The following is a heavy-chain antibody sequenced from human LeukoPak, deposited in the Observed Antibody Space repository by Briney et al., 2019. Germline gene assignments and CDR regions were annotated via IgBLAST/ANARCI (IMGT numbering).Heavy chain of an antibody. V-gene: IGHV4-59*11. Sequence: SETLSLTCSVSGGSFSGHYWSWLRQPPGKGLQWIGYIFYTGRTRYNPSLKSRVTISVDRSKNQFSLKLTSMTAEDTAVYYCVIYTNCSENSCFTNWFDPWGRGTLVTVSS. CDR3: VIYTNCSENSCFTNWFDP. CDR1: GGSFSGHY. J-gene: IGHJ5*02. D-gene: IGHD2-2*01. CDR2: IFYTGRT.